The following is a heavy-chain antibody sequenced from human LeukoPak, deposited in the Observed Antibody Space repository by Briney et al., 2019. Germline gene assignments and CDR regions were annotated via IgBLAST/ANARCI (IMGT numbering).Heavy chain of an antibody. V-gene: IGHV3-20*04. J-gene: IGHJ4*02. Sequence: GGSLRLSCVASGFTFDDYGMSWVRQAPGKGLEWVSGISWNGGSTGYADSVKGRFTISRDNAKNSLYLQMNSLRAEDTAVYYCARVDDSSGYPLDYWGQGTLVTVSS. CDR3: ARVDDSSGYPLDY. D-gene: IGHD3-22*01. CDR2: ISWNGGST. CDR1: GFTFDDYG.